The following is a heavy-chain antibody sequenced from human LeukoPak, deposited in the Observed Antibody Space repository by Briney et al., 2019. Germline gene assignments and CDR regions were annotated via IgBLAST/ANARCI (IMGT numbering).Heavy chain of an antibody. J-gene: IGHJ4*02. CDR2: IYYSGST. Sequence: SETLSLTCTVSGGSISSYYWSWIRQPPGKGLEWIGYIYYSGSTNYNPSLKSRVTISMDTSKNQFSLKLCSVTAADTAVYYCARHALQFDYWGQGTLVTVSS. CDR1: GGSISSYY. D-gene: IGHD5-24*01. V-gene: IGHV4-59*08. CDR3: ARHALQFDY.